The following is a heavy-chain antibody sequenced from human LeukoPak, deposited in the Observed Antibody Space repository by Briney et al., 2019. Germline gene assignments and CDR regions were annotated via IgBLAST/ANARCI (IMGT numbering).Heavy chain of an antibody. CDR3: ARGYYYDSSGYYFSLFFDY. CDR2: IYTSGST. J-gene: IGHJ4*02. Sequence: SETLSLTCTVSGGSISSGSYYWSWIRQPAGKGLEWIGRIYTSGSTNYNPSLKSRVTISVDTSKNQFSLKLSSVTAADTAVYYCARGYYYDSSGYYFSLFFDYWGQGTLVTVSS. CDR1: GGSISSGSYY. V-gene: IGHV4-61*02. D-gene: IGHD3-22*01.